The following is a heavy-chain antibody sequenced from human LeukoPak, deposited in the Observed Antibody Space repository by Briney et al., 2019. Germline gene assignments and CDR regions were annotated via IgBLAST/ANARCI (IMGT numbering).Heavy chain of an antibody. CDR1: GNTLTELS. Sequence: ASVKVSCKVSGNTLTELSMHLVRQAPGKGLEWMGGFDPEDGETIYAQKFQGRVTMTEDTSTDTAYMELSSLRSEDTAVYYCATDMADYYDSSGYYNYWGQGTLVTVSS. CDR2: FDPEDGET. D-gene: IGHD3-22*01. V-gene: IGHV1-24*01. J-gene: IGHJ4*02. CDR3: ATDMADYYDSSGYYNY.